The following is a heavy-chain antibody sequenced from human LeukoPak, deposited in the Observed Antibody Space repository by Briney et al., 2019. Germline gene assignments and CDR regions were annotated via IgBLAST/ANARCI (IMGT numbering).Heavy chain of an antibody. CDR2: IWYDGSNK. V-gene: IGHV3-33*06. CDR3: ANEDSGCPGSC. D-gene: IGHD6-19*01. Sequence: SGRSLRLSCAASGFTFSSYGMHWVRQAPGKGLEWVAVIWYDGSNKYYADSVKGRFTISRDNSKNTLYLQMNSLRAEDTAVYYCANEDSGCPGSCWCQGTLVTVSS. CDR1: GFTFSSYG. J-gene: IGHJ4*02.